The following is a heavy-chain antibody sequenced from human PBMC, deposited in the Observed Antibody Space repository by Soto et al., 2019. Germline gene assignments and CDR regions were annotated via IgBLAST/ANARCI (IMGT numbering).Heavy chain of an antibody. V-gene: IGHV3-23*01. J-gene: IGHJ4*02. CDR3: AKESSSTYFPLEY. Sequence: GWSLRLSCAASGFTFGSYAMTLVRQAPGKGLEWVATISGSAGRTYYADSVKGRFTISRDNSKNTLYVQMKSLRGEDTAVYYCAKESSSTYFPLEYWGEGTLVTVS. D-gene: IGHD2-2*01. CDR2: ISGSAGRT. CDR1: GFTFGSYA.